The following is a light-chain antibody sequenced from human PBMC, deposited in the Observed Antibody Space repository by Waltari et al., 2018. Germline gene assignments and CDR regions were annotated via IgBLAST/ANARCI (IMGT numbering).Light chain of an antibody. V-gene: IGLV3-25*02. CDR1: ALPRQY. Sequence: SYELTQPPSVSVSPGQTARITCFGDALPRQYAYWYQQQPGQAPILVLYEDNKRPSGIPVRFSGASSGTTVTLTISGVKAEDEADYYCQSADASTPYYVVFGGGTTLTVL. CDR2: EDN. CDR3: QSADASTPYYVV. J-gene: IGLJ2*01.